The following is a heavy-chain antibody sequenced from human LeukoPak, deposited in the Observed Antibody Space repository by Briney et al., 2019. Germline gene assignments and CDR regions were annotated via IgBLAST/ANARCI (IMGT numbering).Heavy chain of an antibody. J-gene: IGHJ6*03. V-gene: IGHV3-30*03. CDR1: GFIFKDYG. Sequence: PGTSLRLSCAASGFIFKDYGMHWVRQAPGKGLEWVAVISYDGTRQFYADSVKGRFTISRDNSKNTLYLQMGSLRAEDMAVYYCARDLRVPAAGNYMDVWGKGTTVTVSS. CDR3: ARDLRVPAAGNYMDV. CDR2: ISYDGTRQ. D-gene: IGHD2-2*01.